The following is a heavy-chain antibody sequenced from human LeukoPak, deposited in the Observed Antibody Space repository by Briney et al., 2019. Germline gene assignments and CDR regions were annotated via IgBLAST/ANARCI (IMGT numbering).Heavy chain of an antibody. V-gene: IGHV3-7*01. J-gene: IGHJ4*02. CDR1: GFTFSSYW. CDR2: IKEDGSQE. Sequence: GGSLRLSCAASGFTFSSYWMNWVRQAPGKGLEWVANIKEDGSQEYYVDSVRGRFTISRDNAKNSLYLQMNSLRAEDTAVYYCARDRYCSGGSCYGNFDHWGQGTLVTVSS. CDR3: ARDRYCSGGSCYGNFDH. D-gene: IGHD2-15*01.